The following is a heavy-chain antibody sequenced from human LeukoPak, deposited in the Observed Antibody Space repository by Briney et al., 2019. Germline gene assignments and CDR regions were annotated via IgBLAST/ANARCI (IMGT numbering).Heavy chain of an antibody. CDR2: ISGSGGST. D-gene: IGHD3-16*02. V-gene: IGHV3-23*01. CDR1: GFTFSSYW. Sequence: GGSLRLSCAASGFTFSSYWMSWVRQAPGKGLEWVSAISGSGGSTYYADSVKGRFTISRDNSKNTLYLQMNSLRAEDTAVYYCAKELYDYVWGSYRYFRFDYWGQGTLVTVSS. CDR3: AKELYDYVWGSYRYFRFDY. J-gene: IGHJ4*02.